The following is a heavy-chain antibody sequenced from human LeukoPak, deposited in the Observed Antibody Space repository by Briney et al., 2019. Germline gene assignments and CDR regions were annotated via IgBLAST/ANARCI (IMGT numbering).Heavy chain of an antibody. CDR2: ISYDGSTK. CDR3: ARVLEGASFFSGMDV. D-gene: IGHD2-2*01. J-gene: IGHJ6*02. CDR1: GFTFATYA. V-gene: IGHV3-30*14. Sequence: GGSLRLSCAASGFTFATYAMHWVRQAPGKGLEWEAVISYDGSTKYYADSAKGRFTLTRDNSKNALYLEKNSLRPEDTAVYYCARVLEGASFFSGMDVWGQGTTVTVSS.